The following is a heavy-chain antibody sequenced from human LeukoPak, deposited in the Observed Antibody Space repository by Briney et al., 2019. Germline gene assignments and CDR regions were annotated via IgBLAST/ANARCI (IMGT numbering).Heavy chain of an antibody. CDR3: AKLPVGATVDY. J-gene: IGHJ4*02. D-gene: IGHD1-26*01. V-gene: IGHV3-23*01. CDR1: GFTFSSYA. CDR2: ISGSGGST. Sequence: KAGGSLRLSCAASGFTFSSYAISWVRQAPGKGLEWVSAISGSGGSTYYADSVKGRFTISRDNSKNTLYLQMNSLRAEDTAVYYCAKLPVGATVDYWGQGTLVTVSS.